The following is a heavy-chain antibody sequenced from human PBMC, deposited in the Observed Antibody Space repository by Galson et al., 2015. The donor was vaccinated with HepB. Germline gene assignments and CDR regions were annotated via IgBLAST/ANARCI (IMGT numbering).Heavy chain of an antibody. D-gene: IGHD2-15*01. J-gene: IGHJ4*02. V-gene: IGHV3-48*01. CDR1: GFTFSRYA. CDR3: ARGWTRYYFDY. CDR2: ISSSSSTI. Sequence: SLRLSCAASGFTFSRYAMHWVRQAAGKGLEWVSYISSSSSTIYYADSVKGRFTISRDNAKNSLYLQMNSLRAEDTAVYYCARGWTRYYFDYWGQGTLVTVSS.